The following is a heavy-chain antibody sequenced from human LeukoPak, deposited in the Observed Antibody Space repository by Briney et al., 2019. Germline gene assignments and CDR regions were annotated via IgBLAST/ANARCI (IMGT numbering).Heavy chain of an antibody. CDR3: ARLAYYDSSGYYPTSGYFDL. J-gene: IGHJ2*01. Sequence: SETLSLTCTVSGASIISCYWRWIRQPPGKGLKWIGYIYSNGITNYSPSLRSRGTISIATSKNQFSLRLRSVTAADTAIYYCARLAYYDSSGYYPTSGYFDLWGRGTLVTVSS. D-gene: IGHD3-22*01. CDR1: GASIISCY. V-gene: IGHV4-4*08. CDR2: IYSNGIT.